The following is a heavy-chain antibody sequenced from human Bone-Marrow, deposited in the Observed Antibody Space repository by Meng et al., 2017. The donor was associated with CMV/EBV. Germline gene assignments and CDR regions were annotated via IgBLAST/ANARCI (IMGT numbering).Heavy chain of an antibody. J-gene: IGHJ6*02. CDR3: TTIYDFWSGYPDV. D-gene: IGHD3-3*01. CDR2: ISYDGSNK. CDR1: GFTVSSNY. Sequence: GGSLRLSCAASGFTVSSNYMSWVRQAPGKGLEWVAVISYDGSNKYYADSVKGRFTISRDNSKNTLYLQMNSLKTEDTAVYYCTTIYDFWSGYPDVWGQGTTVSVSS. V-gene: IGHV3-30-3*01.